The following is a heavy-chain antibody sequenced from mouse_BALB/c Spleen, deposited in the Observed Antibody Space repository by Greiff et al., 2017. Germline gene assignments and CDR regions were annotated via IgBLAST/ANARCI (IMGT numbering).Heavy chain of an antibody. CDR1: GDSITSGY. J-gene: IGHJ4*01. CDR2: ISYSGST. D-gene: IGHD1-1*01. Sequence: DVKLQESGPSLVKPSQTLSLTCSVTGDSITSGYWNWIRKFPGNKLEYMGYISYSGSTYYNPSLKSRISITRDTSKNQYYLQLNSVTTEDTATYYCARYGYYGSSLYAMDYWGQGTAVTVSS. CDR3: ARYGYYGSSLYAMDY. V-gene: IGHV3-8*02.